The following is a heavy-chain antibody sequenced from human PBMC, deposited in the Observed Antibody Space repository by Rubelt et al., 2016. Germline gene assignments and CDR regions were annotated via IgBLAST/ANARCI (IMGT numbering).Heavy chain of an antibody. V-gene: IGHV4-39*07. CDR3: AREGGYQSPFDY. D-gene: IGHD3-22*01. J-gene: IGHJ4*02. Sequence: QLQLQESGPGLVKPSATLSLTCTVSVGSISSSSYYWGWIRQPPGKGLEWIGSINYSGSTWYNSSLESRVTISVDPSRNQVFLKLTSVTAADTAVYYCAREGGYQSPFDYWGQGALVTVSS. CDR2: INYSGST. CDR1: VGSISSSSYY.